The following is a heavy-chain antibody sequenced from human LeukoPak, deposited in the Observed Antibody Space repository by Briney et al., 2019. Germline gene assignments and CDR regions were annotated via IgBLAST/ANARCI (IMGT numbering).Heavy chain of an antibody. CDR2: IIPILGIA. CDR1: GGTFSSYA. D-gene: IGHD6-13*01. J-gene: IGHJ2*01. CDR3: ATPRGIAAAGTQNWYFDL. Sequence: ASVKVSCKASGGTFSSYAISWVRQAPGQGLEWMGRIIPILGIANYAQKFQGRVTITADKSTSTAYMELSSLRSEDTAVYYCATPRGIAAAGTQNWYFDLWGRGTLVTVSS. V-gene: IGHV1-69*04.